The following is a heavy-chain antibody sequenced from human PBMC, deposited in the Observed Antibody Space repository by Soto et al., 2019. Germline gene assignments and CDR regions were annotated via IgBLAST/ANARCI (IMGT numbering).Heavy chain of an antibody. D-gene: IGHD3-3*01. J-gene: IGHJ4*02. Sequence: PSETLSLTCTVSGGSISSSSYYWGWIRQPPGKGLEWIGSIYYSGDTNYAQKFQERVTITRDMSTSTAYLELSSLRSEDTAVYYCAADPSTYYDFWTGSWTPLWGYWGQGTLVTVSS. CDR2: IYYSGDT. CDR1: GGSISSSSYY. CDR3: AADPSTYYDFWTGSWTPLWGY. V-gene: IGHV4-39*07.